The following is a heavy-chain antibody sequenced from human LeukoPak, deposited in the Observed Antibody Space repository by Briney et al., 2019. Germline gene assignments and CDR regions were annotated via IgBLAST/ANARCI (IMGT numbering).Heavy chain of an antibody. CDR2: ISSSSSTI. CDR1: GFTFSSYS. J-gene: IGHJ4*01. D-gene: IGHD6-6*01. V-gene: IGHV3-48*01. Sequence: GGSLRPSCAASGFTFSSYSINWVRQAPGKGLEWVSYISSSSSTIYYADSVKGRFTISRDNAKNSLYLQMNSLRAEDTAVYYCATLIFRSSLLFDYWGHGTLVTVSS. CDR3: ATLIFRSSLLFDY.